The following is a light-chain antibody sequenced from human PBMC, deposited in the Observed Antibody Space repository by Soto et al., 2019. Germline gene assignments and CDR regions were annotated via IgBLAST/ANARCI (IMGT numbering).Light chain of an antibody. V-gene: IGKV1-5*01. CDR2: DAS. CDR1: QSIRRC. J-gene: IGKJ1*01. Sequence: DIRMTQFLSTLSASVGDRVTITCRASQSIRRCLAWYQQKPGSAPNLLIYDASTLESGVPSRFSGSGSGTEFTLTISSLQPDDFATYYCQQYDTCWTFGQGTKVDIK. CDR3: QQYDTCWT.